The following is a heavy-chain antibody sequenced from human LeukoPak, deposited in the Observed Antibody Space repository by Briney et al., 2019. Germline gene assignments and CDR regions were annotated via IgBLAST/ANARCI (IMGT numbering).Heavy chain of an antibody. CDR1: GFTFSNYW. V-gene: IGHV3-7*01. J-gene: IGHJ3*02. D-gene: IGHD3-22*01. CDR2: IRGDGSRQ. CDR3: VRDANYHDGSNYYDVLDI. Sequence: GGSLRLSCAASGFTFSNYWMVWVRQAPGEGLEWVANIRGDGSRQYYLDSVKGRFTISRDHAKNSLYLQMSSLRADDTAVYYCVRDANYHDGSNYYDVLDIWGQGTMVTVSS.